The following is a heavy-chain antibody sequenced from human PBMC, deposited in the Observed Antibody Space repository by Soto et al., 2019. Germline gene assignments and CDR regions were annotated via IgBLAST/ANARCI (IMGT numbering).Heavy chain of an antibody. D-gene: IGHD2-15*01. CDR2: VSIGGST. J-gene: IGHJ4*02. CDR3: AKRRGAGGHFDY. V-gene: IGHV3-23*01. Sequence: LRLSFAASGFTFSSYAMGWVRQGPGKGLEWVAVVSIGGSTHYADSVRGRFTISRDNSKNTLSLQMDSLTAEDTAVYFCAKRRGAGGHFDYWGQGALVTVSS. CDR1: GFTFSSYA.